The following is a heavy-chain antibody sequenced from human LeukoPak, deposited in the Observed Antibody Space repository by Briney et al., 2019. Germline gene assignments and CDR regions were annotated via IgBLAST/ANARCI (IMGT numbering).Heavy chain of an antibody. CDR3: ARGLGRITMVRGVTPPLN. J-gene: IGHJ4*02. CDR1: GGSFSGYY. CDR2: INHSGST. D-gene: IGHD3-10*01. V-gene: IGHV4-34*01. Sequence: SETLSLTCAVYGGSFSGYYWSWIRQPPGKGLEWIGEINHSGSTNYNPSLKSRVTISVDTSKNQFSLKLSSVTAADTAVYYCARGLGRITMVRGVTPPLNWGQGTLVTVSS.